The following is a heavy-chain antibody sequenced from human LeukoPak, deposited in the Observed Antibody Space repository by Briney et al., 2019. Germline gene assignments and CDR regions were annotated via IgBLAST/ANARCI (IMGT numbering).Heavy chain of an antibody. Sequence: GGSLRLSCAASGFTFSDYYMSWIRQAPGKGLEWVANIHQDGNEKYYVDSVKGRFTISRDNAKNSLYLQMNSLRAEDTAVYYCARGDKFSGDYWGQGTLVTVSS. V-gene: IGHV3-7*04. CDR3: ARGDKFSGDY. J-gene: IGHJ4*02. D-gene: IGHD2-15*01. CDR2: IHQDGNEK. CDR1: GFTFSDYY.